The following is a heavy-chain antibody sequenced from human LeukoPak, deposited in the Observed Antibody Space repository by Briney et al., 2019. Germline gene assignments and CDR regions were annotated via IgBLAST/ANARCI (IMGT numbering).Heavy chain of an antibody. D-gene: IGHD1-1*01. J-gene: IGHJ3*02. CDR2: FYTSGST. V-gene: IGHV4-61*02. Sequence: PSQTLSLTCTVSGGSITSGRFYWSWIRQSAGKGLEWIGRFYTSGSTNYNPSLKSRVTISVDTSKNQFSLKLSSVTAADTAVYYCARKDWNDVRAFDIWGQGTLVTVSS. CDR3: ARKDWNDVRAFDI. CDR1: GGSITSGRFY.